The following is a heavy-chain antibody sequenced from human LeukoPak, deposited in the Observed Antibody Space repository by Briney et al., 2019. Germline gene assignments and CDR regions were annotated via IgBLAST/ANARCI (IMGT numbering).Heavy chain of an antibody. D-gene: IGHD3-10*01. V-gene: IGHV4-59*11. J-gene: IGHJ4*02. CDR3: ASRPADTTWYGVFDY. CDR1: GGSINSHY. Sequence: PSETLSLTCSVSGGSINSHYWSWIRQPPGKRLEWIGYIFNTGNTNYNPSLASRVTMSVDTSRAQFFLRLSPVTAADTATYYCASRPADTTWYGVFDYWSQGTLVTVSS. CDR2: IFNTGNT.